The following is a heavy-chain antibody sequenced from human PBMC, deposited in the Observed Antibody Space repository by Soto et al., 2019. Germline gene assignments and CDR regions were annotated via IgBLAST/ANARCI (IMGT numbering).Heavy chain of an antibody. Sequence: HPGGSLRLSCAASGFTFSSYWMSWGRQAPGKRLEWVANIKEDGSEKNYVVSVKGQFTISRDDAKNSLYLQMNSLRAEDTAVYYCARERYYYGSGDYWGQGTLVTVSS. J-gene: IGHJ4*02. CDR1: GFTFSSYW. CDR2: IKEDGSEK. V-gene: IGHV3-7*01. D-gene: IGHD3-10*01. CDR3: ARERYYYGSGDY.